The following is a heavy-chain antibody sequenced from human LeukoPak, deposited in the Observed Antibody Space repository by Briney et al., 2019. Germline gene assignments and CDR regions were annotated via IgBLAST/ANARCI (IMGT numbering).Heavy chain of an antibody. Sequence: SETLSLTCTVSGGSISSYYWSWIRQPPGKGLEWIGNVHYSGSTNYNPSLKSRVTISVDTSKNQFSLKLSSVTAADTAVYYCARVAITMVRGVIPSHYFDYWGQGTLVTVSS. J-gene: IGHJ4*02. CDR2: VHYSGST. D-gene: IGHD3-10*01. CDR1: GGSISSYY. V-gene: IGHV4-59*01. CDR3: ARVAITMVRGVIPSHYFDY.